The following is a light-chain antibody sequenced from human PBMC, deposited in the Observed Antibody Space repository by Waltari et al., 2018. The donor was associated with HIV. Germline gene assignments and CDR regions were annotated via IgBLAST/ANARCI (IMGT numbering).Light chain of an antibody. J-gene: IGKJ2*01. Sequence: EILMTQSPATLSVSPGGGGTLTCRARQTVHSILASFQQKPGQAPRLLIYAASTRATDIPDRFSASGSGTEFTLTISSLQSEDFAVYFCQQYHKWPETFGQGTKLEIK. CDR1: QTVHSI. CDR2: AAS. V-gene: IGKV3-15*01. CDR3: QQYHKWPET.